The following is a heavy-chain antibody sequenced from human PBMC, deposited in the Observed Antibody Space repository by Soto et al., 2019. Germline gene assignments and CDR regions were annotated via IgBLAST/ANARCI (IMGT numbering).Heavy chain of an antibody. CDR2: ISAYNGNT. CDR3: ARDRRTITIFGVVIEQPFDY. V-gene: IGHV1-18*01. J-gene: IGHJ4*02. D-gene: IGHD3-3*01. CDR1: GYTFTSYG. Sequence: VQLVQSGAEVKKPGASVKVSCKASGYTFTSYGISWVRQAPGQGLEWMGWISAYNGNTNYAQKLQGRVTMTTDTSTSTAYMELRSLRSDDTAVYYCARDRRTITIFGVVIEQPFDYWGQGTLVTVSS.